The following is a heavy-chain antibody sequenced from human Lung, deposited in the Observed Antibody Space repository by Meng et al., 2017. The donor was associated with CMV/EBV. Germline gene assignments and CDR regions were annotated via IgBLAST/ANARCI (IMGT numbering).Heavy chain of an antibody. CDR2: ISGSGGST. J-gene: IGHJ6*02. Sequence: GEXXTISCAASGFTFSSYAMSWVRQAPGKGLEWVSAISGSGGSTYYADSVKGRFTISRDNSKNTLYLQMNSLRAEDTAVYYCAKDGGYCSSTSCYLIPTYYYYYGMDVXGQGXTVTVSS. CDR1: GFTFSSYA. V-gene: IGHV3-23*01. CDR3: AKDGGYCSSTSCYLIPTYYYYYGMDV. D-gene: IGHD2-2*01.